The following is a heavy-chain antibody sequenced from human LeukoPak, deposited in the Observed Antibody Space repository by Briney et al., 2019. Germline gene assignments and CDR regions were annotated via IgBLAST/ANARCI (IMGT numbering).Heavy chain of an antibody. J-gene: IGHJ3*02. CDR3: ARGSSGWSPAHAFDI. D-gene: IGHD6-19*01. CDR2: NSSSSSYI. V-gene: IGHV3-21*01. CDR1: GFTFSSYS. Sequence: GGSLRLSCAASGFTFSSYSMNWVRQAPGKWLEWVSSNSSSSSYIYYADSVKGRFTISRDNAKNSLYLQMNSLRAEDTAVYYCARGSSGWSPAHAFDIWGQGTMVTVSS.